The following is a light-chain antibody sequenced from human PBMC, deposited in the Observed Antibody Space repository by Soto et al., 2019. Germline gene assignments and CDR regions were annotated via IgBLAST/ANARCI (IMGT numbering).Light chain of an antibody. CDR2: DAS. Sequence: EIVLAQSPATLSLSPGERATLSCGASQSVGNNYLAWYQQKPGLAPRLLIYDASSRATGIPDRFSGSGSGTDFTLTISRLEPEDSAVYYCQQYGSSPITFGQGTRLEI. CDR1: QSVGNNY. V-gene: IGKV3D-20*01. J-gene: IGKJ5*01. CDR3: QQYGSSPIT.